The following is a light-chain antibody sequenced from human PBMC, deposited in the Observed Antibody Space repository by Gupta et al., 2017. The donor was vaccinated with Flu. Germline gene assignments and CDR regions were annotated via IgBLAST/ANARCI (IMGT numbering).Light chain of an antibody. CDR1: PGLLHWSGYNG. J-gene: IGKJ4*01. Sequence: VTPGEPASISCRSSPGLLHWSGYNGLGGFLQKPGQSPQILIYLGSNRAPGVHDRVSGSGSGTDFTPKISSVEAEDVALDYGMHARQINGYFGRGTQVEIK. CDR2: LGS. CDR3: MHARQINGY. V-gene: IGKV2-28*01.